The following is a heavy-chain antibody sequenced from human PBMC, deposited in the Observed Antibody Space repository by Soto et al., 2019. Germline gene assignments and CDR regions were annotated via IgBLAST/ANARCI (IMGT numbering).Heavy chain of an antibody. CDR2: ISGSGGST. V-gene: IGHV3-23*01. D-gene: IGHD2-2*02. CDR1: GFTFSSYA. J-gene: IGHJ3*02. CDR3: AKDGTRYCSSTSCYIGGDAFDI. Sequence: EVQLLESGGGLVQPGGSLRLSCAASGFTFSSYAMSWVRQAPGKGLEWVSAISGSGGSTYYADSVKGRFTISRDNSKNTLYLQMNSLRAEDTAVYYCAKDGTRYCSSTSCYIGGDAFDIWGQGTMVTVSS.